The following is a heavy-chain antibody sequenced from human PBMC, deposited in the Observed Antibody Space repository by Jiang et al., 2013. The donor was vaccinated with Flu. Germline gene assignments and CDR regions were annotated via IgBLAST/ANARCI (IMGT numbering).Heavy chain of an antibody. J-gene: IGHJ2*01. CDR1: GDSVSSNSAA. D-gene: IGHD3-10*01. Sequence: SQTLSLTCAISGDSVSSNSAAWNWIRQSPSRGLEWLGRTYYRSKWYNDYAVSVKSRITINPDTSKNQFSLQLNSVTPEDTAVYYCARAEGSGSYYNVDWYFDLWGRGTLVTVSS. CDR3: ARAEGSGSYYNVDWYFDL. V-gene: IGHV6-1*01. CDR2: TYYRSKWYN.